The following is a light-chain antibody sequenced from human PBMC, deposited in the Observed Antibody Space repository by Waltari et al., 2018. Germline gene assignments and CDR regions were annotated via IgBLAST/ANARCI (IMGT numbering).Light chain of an antibody. V-gene: IGKV3-15*01. Sequence: EIVMTQSPATLSVSPGDRATLSCRASQSLSSNLAWYQQKPGQAPSLLIYGASARAPGIPARFSGGGSGTEFTIIISSLQSEDFAVYYCQQYNDWPRTFGQGTKVEIK. J-gene: IGKJ1*01. CDR2: GAS. CDR1: QSLSSN. CDR3: QQYNDWPRT.